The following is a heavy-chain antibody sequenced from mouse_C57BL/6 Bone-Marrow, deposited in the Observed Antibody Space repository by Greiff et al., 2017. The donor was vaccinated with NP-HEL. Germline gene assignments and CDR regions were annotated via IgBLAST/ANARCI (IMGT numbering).Heavy chain of an antibody. D-gene: IGHD3-2*02. CDR1: GYTFTDYY. CDR2: IYPGSGNT. CDR3: ARWGDSSGYVPFAY. Sequence: ESDAELVRPGASVKLSCKASGYTFTDYYINWVKQRPGQGLEWIARIYPGSGNTYYNEKFKGKATLTAEKSSSTAYMQLSSLTSEDSAVYFCARWGDSSGYVPFAYWGQGTLVTVSA. V-gene: IGHV1-76*01. J-gene: IGHJ3*01.